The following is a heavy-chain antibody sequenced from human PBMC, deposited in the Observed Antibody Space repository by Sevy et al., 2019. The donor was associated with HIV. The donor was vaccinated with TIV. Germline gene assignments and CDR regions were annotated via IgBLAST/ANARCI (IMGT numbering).Heavy chain of an antibody. Sequence: SETLSLTCTVSGGSISSSSYYWGWIRQPPGKGLEWIGSIYYSGSTYYNPSLKSRVTISVDTSKNQFSRKRSSVTAADTAVYYWAGRGDREADYWGQGTLVTVSS. CDR1: GGSISSSSYY. CDR3: AGRGDREADY. D-gene: IGHD2-21*01. CDR2: IYYSGST. J-gene: IGHJ4*02. V-gene: IGHV4-39*01.